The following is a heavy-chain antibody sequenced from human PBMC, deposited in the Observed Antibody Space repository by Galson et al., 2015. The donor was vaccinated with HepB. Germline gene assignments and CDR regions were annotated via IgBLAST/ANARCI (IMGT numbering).Heavy chain of an antibody. D-gene: IGHD3-3*01. V-gene: IGHV3-49*03. CDR2: IRSKAYGGTT. CDR3: TRDQPQESILEWLPLYYYYGMDV. J-gene: IGHJ6*02. Sequence: SLRLSCAASGFTFGDYAMSWFRQAPGKGLEWVGFIRSKAYGGTTEYAASVKGRFTISRDDSKSIAYLQMNSLKTEDTAVYYCTRDQPQESILEWLPLYYYYGMDVWGQGTTVTVSS. CDR1: GFTFGDYA.